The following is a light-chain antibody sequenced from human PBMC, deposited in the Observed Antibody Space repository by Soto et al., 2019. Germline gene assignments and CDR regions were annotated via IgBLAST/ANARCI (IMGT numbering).Light chain of an antibody. CDR1: QSVSSSY. V-gene: IGKV3-20*01. Sequence: EIVLTQSPVTLSLSPVERSTLSYRPSQSVSSSYLAWYQQKPGQAPRLLIYGASSRATGIPDRFSGSGSGTDFTLTISRLEPEDFAVYYCQQYGGTPPITFGQGTRLEIK. CDR2: GAS. CDR3: QQYGGTPPIT. J-gene: IGKJ5*01.